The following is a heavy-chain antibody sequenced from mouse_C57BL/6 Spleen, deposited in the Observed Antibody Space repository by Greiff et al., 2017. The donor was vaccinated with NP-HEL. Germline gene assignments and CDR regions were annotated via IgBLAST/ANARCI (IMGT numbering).Heavy chain of an antibody. V-gene: IGHV1-82*01. CDR3: ARYGDGYYLYAMDY. J-gene: IGHJ4*01. CDR1: GYAFSSSW. CDR2: IYPGDGDT. D-gene: IGHD2-3*01. Sequence: VQLQQSGPELVKPGASVKISCKASGYAFSSSWMNWVKQRPGKGLEWIGRIYPGDGDTNYNGKFKGKATLTADKSSSTAYMQLSSLTSEDSAVYFCARYGDGYYLYAMDYWGQGTSVTVSS.